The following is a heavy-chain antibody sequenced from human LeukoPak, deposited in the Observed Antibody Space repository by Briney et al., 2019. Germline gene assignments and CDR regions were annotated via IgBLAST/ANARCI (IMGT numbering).Heavy chain of an antibody. V-gene: IGHV3-48*01. CDR3: ARADSGYTNWFDP. Sequence: GRSLRLSCAASRFTFSSYSMHWVRQAPGKGLEWVSYISSSSSTIYYADSVKGRFTISRDNAKNSLFLQMNSLRAEDTAVYYCARADSGYTNWFDPWGQGTLVTVSS. CDR2: ISSSSSTI. D-gene: IGHD3-22*01. CDR1: RFTFSSYS. J-gene: IGHJ5*02.